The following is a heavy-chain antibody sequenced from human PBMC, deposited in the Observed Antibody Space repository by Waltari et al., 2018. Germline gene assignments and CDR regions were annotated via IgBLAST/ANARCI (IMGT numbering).Heavy chain of an antibody. J-gene: IGHJ6*02. D-gene: IGHD5-18*01. V-gene: IGHV4-39*01. CDR3: SRRIQQNGMDL. CDR2: IYYTGST. CDR1: GGSLSSSSYY. Sequence: QLQLQESGPGLVKSSETLSLTCTVSGGSLSSSSYYWGWIRQPPGKGLEWIGTIYYTGSTYYNPSLKSRVTISIDTSKNQFSLNLSSVTAADTAVYYCSRRIQQNGMDLWGQGTTVTVSS.